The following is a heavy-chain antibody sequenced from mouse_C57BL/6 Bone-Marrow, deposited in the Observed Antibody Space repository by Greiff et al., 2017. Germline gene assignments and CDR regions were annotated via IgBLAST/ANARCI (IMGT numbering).Heavy chain of an antibody. CDR3: TTAAFYGSSPSYFDY. J-gene: IGHJ2*01. CDR2: INPSNGGT. D-gene: IGHD1-1*01. CDR1: GYTFTSYW. Sequence: QVQLQQPGTELVKPGASVKLSCKASGYTFTSYWMHWVKQRPGQGLEWIGNINPSNGGTNYNEKFKSKATLTADKSSSTAYMQLSSLTSEDTAVYYCTTAAFYGSSPSYFDYWGQGTTLTVSS. V-gene: IGHV1-53*01.